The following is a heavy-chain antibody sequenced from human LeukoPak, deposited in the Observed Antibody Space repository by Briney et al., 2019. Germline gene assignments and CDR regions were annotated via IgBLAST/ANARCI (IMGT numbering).Heavy chain of an antibody. CDR2: ISGSGDST. CDR3: GKDQNVAAAGFPYDY. Sequence: PGRTLRLSCAASGFTFSNYAMSWVPQAPGKGLESVSAISGSGDSTYYADSVKGRFTISRDNSKNTLYLQMNSLRAEDTAVYNCGKDQNVAAAGFPYDYWGQGTLVTVSS. D-gene: IGHD6-13*01. V-gene: IGHV3-23*01. J-gene: IGHJ4*02. CDR1: GFTFSNYA.